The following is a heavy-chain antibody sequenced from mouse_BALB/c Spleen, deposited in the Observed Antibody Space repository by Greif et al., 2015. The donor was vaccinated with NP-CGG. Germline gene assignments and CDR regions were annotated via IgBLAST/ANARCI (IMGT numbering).Heavy chain of an antibody. CDR2: ISSGGSYT. CDR3: ARDVTGTSWFAY. CDR1: GFTFSSYA. D-gene: IGHD4-1*01. V-gene: IGHV5-9-4*01. Sequence: LMESGGGLVKPGGSLKLSCAASGFTFSSYAMSWVRQSPEKRLEWVAEISSGGSYTYYPDTVTGRFTISRDNAKNTLYLEMSSLRSEDTAMYYCARDVTGTSWFAYWGQGTLVTVSA. J-gene: IGHJ3*01.